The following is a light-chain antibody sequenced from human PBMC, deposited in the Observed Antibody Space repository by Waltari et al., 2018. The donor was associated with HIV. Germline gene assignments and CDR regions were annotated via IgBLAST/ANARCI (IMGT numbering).Light chain of an antibody. CDR3: CSYAGGYTLV. CDR2: DVT. J-gene: IGLJ3*02. Sequence: QSALTQPRSVSGSPGQSVTISCPGTSSAVGGYNYVSWYQQHPGKAPKLMIYDVTKRPSGVPDRFSGSKSGNTASLTISGLQAEDEADYFCCSYAGGYTLVFGGGTKLTVL. CDR1: SSAVGGYNY. V-gene: IGLV2-11*01.